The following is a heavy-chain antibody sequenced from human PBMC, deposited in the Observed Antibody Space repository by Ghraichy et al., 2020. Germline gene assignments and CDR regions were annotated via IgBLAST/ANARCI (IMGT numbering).Heavy chain of an antibody. J-gene: IGHJ3*02. CDR3: AGSSKGLASSAEAFDI. V-gene: IGHV3-23*01. CDR2: ISGSGGST. Sequence: GGSLRLSCAASGFTFSSYAMSWVRQAPGKGLEWVSAISGSGGSTYYADSVKGRFTISRDNSKNTLYLQMNSLRAEDTAVYYCAGSSKGLASSAEAFDIWGQGTMVTVSS. CDR1: GFTFSSYA. D-gene: IGHD5-12*01.